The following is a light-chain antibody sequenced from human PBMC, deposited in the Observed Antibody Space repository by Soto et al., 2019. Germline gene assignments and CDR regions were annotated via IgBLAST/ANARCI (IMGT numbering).Light chain of an antibody. CDR1: QSVSSSY. Sequence: EKVLTQSPGTLSLKTGEGATLSCRASQSVSSSYLAWYQQKPGQAPRLLIYGASSRATGIPDRFSGGGSGTQFTLTSSSLEPEDLAVYYCQQHQNWPTTFGQWAKVEI. V-gene: IGKV3D-20*02. CDR3: QQHQNWPTT. J-gene: IGKJ1*01. CDR2: GAS.